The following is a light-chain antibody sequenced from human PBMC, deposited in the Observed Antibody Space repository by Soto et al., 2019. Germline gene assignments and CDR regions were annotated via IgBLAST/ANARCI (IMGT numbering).Light chain of an antibody. CDR1: QSISDL. V-gene: IGKV1-5*03. CDR2: KAS. CDR3: QQYDNYSP. Sequence: IQMTQSPSTLSASVGDRVTITSRASQSISDLLAWYQQKPGEAPKLLIYKASSLESGVPSRFSGSGSGTQFSLTISSLQPDDFATYYCQQYDNYSPFGGGTKVEIK. J-gene: IGKJ4*02.